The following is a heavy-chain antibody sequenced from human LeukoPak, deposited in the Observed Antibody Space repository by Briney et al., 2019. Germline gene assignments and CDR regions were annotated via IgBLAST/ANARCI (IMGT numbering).Heavy chain of an antibody. D-gene: IGHD3-22*01. V-gene: IGHV4-31*03. CDR2: IYYSGST. CDR1: GDSISGGGNY. Sequence: SETLSLTCTVPGDSISGGGNYWSWIRQHPGKGLEWIGYIYYSGSTYYNPSLKSRVTISVGTSKDRFSLKLSSVTAADTAIYYCARGYYYDSSGYHKALDYWGQGTLVTVSS. CDR3: ARGYYYDSSGYHKALDY. J-gene: IGHJ4*02.